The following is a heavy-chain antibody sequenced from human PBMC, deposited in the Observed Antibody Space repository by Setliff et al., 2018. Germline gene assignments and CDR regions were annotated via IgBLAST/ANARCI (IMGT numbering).Heavy chain of an antibody. J-gene: IGHJ6*02. D-gene: IGHD3-10*01. CDR2: ISGSGGST. V-gene: IGHV3-23*01. Sequence: GGSLRLSCAASGFTFSSYAMSWVRQAPGKGLEWVSAISGSGGSTYYADSVKGRFTISRDNSKNTLYLQMNSLRAEDTAAYYCARDHVYGSQYYYYYYGMDVWGQGTTVTVS. CDR1: GFTFSSYA. CDR3: ARDHVYGSQYYYYYYGMDV.